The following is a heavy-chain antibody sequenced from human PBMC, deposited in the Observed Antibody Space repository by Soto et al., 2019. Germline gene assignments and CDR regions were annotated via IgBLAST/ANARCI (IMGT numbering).Heavy chain of an antibody. V-gene: IGHV1-3*01. CDR3: AREGASSTMMWGNWFDP. J-gene: IGHJ5*02. CDR1: GYTFTALT. D-gene: IGHD3-22*01. CDR2: INVGSVNT. Sequence: QVQLVQSGAEVKKPGASVKVSCKASGYTFTALTIHWVRQAPGQRLEWMGWINVGSVNTKYSLKFQGRXTXTXXTSASTAYMELSSLRSEDTAVYYCAREGASSTMMWGNWFDPWGQGTLVTVSS.